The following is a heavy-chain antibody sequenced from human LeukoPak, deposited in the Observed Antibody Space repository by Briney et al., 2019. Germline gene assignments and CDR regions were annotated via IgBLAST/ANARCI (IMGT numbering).Heavy chain of an antibody. D-gene: IGHD1-1*01. CDR2: IKEDGSRK. CDR3: VRDGDKWNDFDY. V-gene: IGHV3-7*01. Sequence: GGSLRLSCVVSGFTFRSFRMSWVRQAPGKGLEWVANIKEDGSRKNYAASVRGRVTVSRDNARNSLTLQINDLKAEDTAVYYCVRDGDKWNDFDYWGQGTLVTVSS. CDR1: GFTFRSFR. J-gene: IGHJ4*02.